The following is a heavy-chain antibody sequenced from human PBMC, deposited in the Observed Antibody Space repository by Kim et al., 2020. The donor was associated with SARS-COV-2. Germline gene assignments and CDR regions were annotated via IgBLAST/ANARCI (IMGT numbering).Heavy chain of an antibody. CDR2: ILYGGTTK. J-gene: IGHJ6*02. Sequence: GGSLRLSCAGTGFTFSSYAMFWVRQAPGKGLEWVATILYGGTTKYYADSVKGRFIISRDDSKNAVYLQMNSLRVDDTAVFYCARMGSLTRGGTPTYHYYHMDVWGQGTTVTVSS. CDR3: ARMGSLTRGGTPTYHYYHMDV. V-gene: IGHV3-33*07. CDR1: GFTFSSYA. D-gene: IGHD2-15*01.